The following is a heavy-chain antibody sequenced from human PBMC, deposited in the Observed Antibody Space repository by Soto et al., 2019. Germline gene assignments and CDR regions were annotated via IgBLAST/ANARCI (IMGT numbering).Heavy chain of an antibody. D-gene: IGHD3-9*01. CDR3: ARALWYYDILTGYSDGYFDY. CDR1: GYTFTGYY. CDR2: INPNSGGT. Sequence: ASVKVSCKASGYTFTGYYMHWVRQAPGQGLEGMGWINPNSGGTNYAQKFQGWVTMTRDTSISTAYMELSRLRSDDTAVYYCARALWYYDILTGYSDGYFDYWGQGTLVTVSS. J-gene: IGHJ4*02. V-gene: IGHV1-2*04.